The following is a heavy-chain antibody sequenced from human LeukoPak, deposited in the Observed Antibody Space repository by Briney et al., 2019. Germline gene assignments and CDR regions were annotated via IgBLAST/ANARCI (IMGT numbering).Heavy chain of an antibody. CDR2: IYPTDSDT. CDR3: ARHPNYCRGGTCYSSNYFDY. CDR1: GYTFSSYW. Sequence: GESLKISCKDSGYTFSSYWIGWVRQMPGKGLEWMGIIYPTDSDTRYSPSFQGQVTISADKSISTAYLQWSSLKTSDSAMYYCARHPNYCRGGTCYSSNYFDYWGQGTLVTVSS. J-gene: IGHJ4*02. D-gene: IGHD1-14*01. V-gene: IGHV5-51*01.